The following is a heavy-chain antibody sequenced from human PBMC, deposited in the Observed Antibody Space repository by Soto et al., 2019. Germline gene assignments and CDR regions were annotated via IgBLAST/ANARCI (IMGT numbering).Heavy chain of an antibody. CDR2: INPSGGST. J-gene: IGHJ6*02. CDR1: GYTFTSYY. D-gene: IGHD6-6*01. Sequence: QVPLVQSGAEVKKPGASVKVSCKASGYTFTSYYMHWVRQAPGQGLEWMGIINPSGGSTSYAQKFQGRVTMTRDTSTSTVYMELSSLRSEDTAVYYCARVRGSSWYYYYGMDVWGQGPTVTVSS. CDR3: ARVRGSSWYYYYGMDV. V-gene: IGHV1-46*01.